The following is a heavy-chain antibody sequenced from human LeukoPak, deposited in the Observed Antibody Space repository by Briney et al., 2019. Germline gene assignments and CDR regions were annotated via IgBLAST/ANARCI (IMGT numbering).Heavy chain of an antibody. CDR2: ISYDGSNK. V-gene: IGHV3-30*04. D-gene: IGHD3-10*01. J-gene: IGHJ4*02. CDR1: GFTFSSHA. CDR3: AKDYYGSSGFDY. Sequence: GGSLRLSCAASGFTFSSHAMHWVRQAPGKGLGWVAVISYDGSNKYYADSVKGRFTISRDNSKNTLYLQMNSLRAEDTAVYYCAKDYYGSSGFDYWGQGTLVTVSS.